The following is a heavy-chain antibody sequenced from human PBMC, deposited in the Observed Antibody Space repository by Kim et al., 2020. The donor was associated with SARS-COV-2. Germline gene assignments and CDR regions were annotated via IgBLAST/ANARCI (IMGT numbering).Heavy chain of an antibody. D-gene: IGHD6-13*01. Sequence: SVKVSCKASGFTFTSSAVQWVRQARGQRLEWIGWIVVGSCNTNYAQKFQERVTITRDMSTSTAYMELSSLRSEETAVYYCAADCHSGCWQRVYYDYYGMDVWGQGTTVTVSS. CDR1: GFTFTSSA. CDR3: AADCHSGCWQRVYYDYYGMDV. J-gene: IGHJ6*02. CDR2: IVVGSCNT. V-gene: IGHV1-58*01.